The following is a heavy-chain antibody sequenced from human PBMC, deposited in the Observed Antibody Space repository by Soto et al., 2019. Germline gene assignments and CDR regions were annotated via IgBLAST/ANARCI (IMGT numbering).Heavy chain of an antibody. V-gene: IGHV3-48*03. CDR3: ARALYDSSGYYYWFDP. CDR1: GFTFSSYE. Sequence: SGGSLRLSCAASGFTFSSYEMNWVRQAPGKGLEWVSYISSSGSTIYYADSVKGRFTISRDNAKNSLYLQMNSLRAEDTAVYYCARALYDSSGYYYWFDPWGQGTLVTVSS. J-gene: IGHJ5*02. CDR2: ISSSGSTI. D-gene: IGHD3-22*01.